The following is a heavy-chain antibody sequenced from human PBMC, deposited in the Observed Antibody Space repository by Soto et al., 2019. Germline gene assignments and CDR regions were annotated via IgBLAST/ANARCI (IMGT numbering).Heavy chain of an antibody. V-gene: IGHV4-39*01. Sequence: SETLSLTCTVSGGSISSSNYYWGWIRQPPGKGLEWIGSIYYSGSTYYNPSLKSRVTISVDTSKNQFSLKLSSVTAADTAVYYGARPRAQYYYDSRADYRMDVWGQRTRVTVSS. J-gene: IGHJ6*02. CDR2: IYYSGST. CDR1: GGSISSSNYY. CDR3: ARPRAQYYYDSRADYRMDV. D-gene: IGHD3-22*01.